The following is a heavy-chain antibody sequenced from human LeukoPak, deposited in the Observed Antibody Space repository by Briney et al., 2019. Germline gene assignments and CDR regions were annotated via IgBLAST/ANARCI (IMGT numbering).Heavy chain of an antibody. J-gene: IGHJ4*02. Sequence: PGGSLRLSCAASGFTFSSYWMSWARQAPGKGLEWVANIKQDGSEKYYVDSVKGRFTISRDNAKNSLYLQMNSLRAEDTAVYYCARDRYCSGGSCYSDYWGQGTLVTVSS. D-gene: IGHD2-15*01. CDR3: ARDRYCSGGSCYSDY. CDR2: IKQDGSEK. CDR1: GFTFSSYW. V-gene: IGHV3-7*01.